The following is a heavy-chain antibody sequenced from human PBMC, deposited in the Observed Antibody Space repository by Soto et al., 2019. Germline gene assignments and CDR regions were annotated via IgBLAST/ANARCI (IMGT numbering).Heavy chain of an antibody. CDR3: AIDRQEPHPYYYYGMDV. V-gene: IGHV3-33*03. D-gene: IGHD1-1*01. Sequence: GRYGRLSCAASGFSFSSYGMEWVRQAPGKGLEWVAVIWYDGSNKYYADSVKRRFTISRDNAKNSLYLQMNSLRAEDTAVYYCAIDRQEPHPYYYYGMDVWGQGTTVTVSS. CDR1: GFSFSSYG. CDR2: IWYDGSNK. J-gene: IGHJ6*02.